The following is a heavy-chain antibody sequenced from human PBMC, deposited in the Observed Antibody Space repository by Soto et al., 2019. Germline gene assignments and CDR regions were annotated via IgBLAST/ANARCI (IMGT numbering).Heavy chain of an antibody. CDR3: ARDRWLVSNAFDI. D-gene: IGHD6-19*01. V-gene: IGHV3-74*03. J-gene: IGHJ3*02. Sequence: GGSLRLSCAASGLTFRSYWMHWVRQAPGKGLVWVSRINTDGSVAMYVDSVKGRFTISRDNAKNTLYLHMNSLRAEDTAVYYCARDRWLVSNAFDIWGQGTMVTVSS. CDR1: GLTFRSYW. CDR2: INTDGSVA.